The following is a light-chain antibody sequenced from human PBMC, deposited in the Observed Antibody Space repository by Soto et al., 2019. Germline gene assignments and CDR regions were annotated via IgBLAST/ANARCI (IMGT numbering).Light chain of an antibody. J-gene: IGKJ1*01. CDR2: DAS. CDR3: EQSYSAPRT. Sequence: DIQMTQSPSSLSASVGDRVTITCRASQSSSTYLNWYHQRPGKAPNLLVYDASTLQSGDPSRFSGSGSGTEFHPSISSLQSEDFASYYCEQSYSAPRTCGQGTKVEIK. CDR1: QSSSTY. V-gene: IGKV1-39*01.